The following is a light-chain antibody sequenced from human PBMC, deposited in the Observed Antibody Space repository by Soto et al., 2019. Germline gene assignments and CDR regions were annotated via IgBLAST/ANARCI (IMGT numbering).Light chain of an antibody. V-gene: IGKV3-15*01. CDR3: QQYNDWPLYT. CDR1: QSVNSN. Sequence: EIVMTQSPTIVSVSPGARATLSCRASQSVNSNLAWYQQKPGQAPRLLISGASTRAPGIAARFSGSGSGTNFTLSISGLQSEDFAVYYCQQYNDWPLYTFGQGTKVDIK. J-gene: IGKJ2*01. CDR2: GAS.